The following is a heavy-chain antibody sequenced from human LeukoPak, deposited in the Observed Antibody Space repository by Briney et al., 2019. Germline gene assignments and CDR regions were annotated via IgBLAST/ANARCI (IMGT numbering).Heavy chain of an antibody. CDR3: ARGEVGGTLLDY. D-gene: IGHD1-26*01. J-gene: IGHJ4*02. V-gene: IGHV3-23*01. CDR2: ISGGGGTT. Sequence: GGSLRLSCAASGFTFSSYAMSWVRQAPGKGLDWVSSISGGGGTTYYADSVKGRFTISRDNSKNTLYLQMDSLRVEDTAIYYCARGEVGGTLLDYWGQGTLVTVSS. CDR1: GFTFSSYA.